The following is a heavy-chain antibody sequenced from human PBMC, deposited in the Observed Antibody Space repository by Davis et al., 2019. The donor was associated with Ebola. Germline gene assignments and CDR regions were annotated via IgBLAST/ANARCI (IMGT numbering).Heavy chain of an antibody. V-gene: IGHV3-7*01. CDR2: IKQDGSEK. D-gene: IGHD3-3*01. Sequence: GESLKISCAASGFTFSSYWMSWVRQAPGKGLEWVANIKQDGSEKYYVDSVKGRFTISRDNSKNTLYLQMGSLRAEDMAVYYCARGGIFGVVSDDAFDIWGQGTMVTVSS. J-gene: IGHJ3*02. CDR3: ARGGIFGVVSDDAFDI. CDR1: GFTFSSYW.